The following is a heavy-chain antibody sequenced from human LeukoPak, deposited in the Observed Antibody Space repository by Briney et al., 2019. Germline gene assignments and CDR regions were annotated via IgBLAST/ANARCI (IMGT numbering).Heavy chain of an antibody. CDR2: INVGGTPV. V-gene: IGHV3-48*03. CDR3: AVYGSGFFP. J-gene: IGHJ6*04. CDR1: GFIFSNYE. D-gene: IGHD3-10*01. Sequence: GGSLRLSCAASGFIFSNYEMNWVRQAPGKGLEWISYINVGGTPVYYADSVKGRFTISRDNSKNTLYLQMNSLRAEDTAVYYCAVYGSGFFPWGKGTTVTISS.